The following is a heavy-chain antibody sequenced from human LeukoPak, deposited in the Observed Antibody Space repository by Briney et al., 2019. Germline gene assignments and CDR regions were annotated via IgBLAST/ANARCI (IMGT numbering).Heavy chain of an antibody. CDR2: IYYSGST. CDR1: GGSISSYY. D-gene: IGHD4-23*01. V-gene: IGHV4-59*01. CDR3: ARTRRIYGGNSQYYFDY. Sequence: SETLSLTCTVSGGSISSYYWSWIRQPPGKGLEWIGYIYYSGSTNYNPSLKSRVTISVDTSKNQFSMKLSSVTAADTAVYYCARTRRIYGGNSQYYFDYWGQGTLVTVSS. J-gene: IGHJ4*02.